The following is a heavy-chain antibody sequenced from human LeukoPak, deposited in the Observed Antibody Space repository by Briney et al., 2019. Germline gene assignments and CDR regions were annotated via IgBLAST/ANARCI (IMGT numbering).Heavy chain of an antibody. CDR2: ISSSSSTI. CDR1: GFTFSSYS. J-gene: IGHJ4*02. Sequence: GGSLRLSCAASGFTFSSYSMNWVRQAPGKGLEWVSYISSSSSTIYYADSVKGRFTISRDNAKNSLYLQMNSLRDGDTAVYYCARDLARGFDYWGQGTLVTVSS. CDR3: ARDLARGFDY. V-gene: IGHV3-48*02.